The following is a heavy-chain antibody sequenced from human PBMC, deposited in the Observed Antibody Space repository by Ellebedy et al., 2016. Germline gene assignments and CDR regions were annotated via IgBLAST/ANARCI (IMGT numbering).Heavy chain of an antibody. CDR2: IYPGDSDT. D-gene: IGHD2-21*02. CDR3: ARLGVPYCGGDCWFYWYFDL. V-gene: IGHV5-51*01. Sequence: GESLKISCKGSGYSFTSYWIGWVRQMPGKGLEWMGIIYPGDSDTRYSPSFQGQVTISADKSISTAYLQWSSLKASDTAMYYCARLGVPYCGGDCWFYWYFDLWGRGTLVTVSS. J-gene: IGHJ2*01. CDR1: GYSFTSYW.